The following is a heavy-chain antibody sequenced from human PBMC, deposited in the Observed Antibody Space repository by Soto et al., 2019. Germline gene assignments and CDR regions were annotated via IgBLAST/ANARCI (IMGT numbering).Heavy chain of an antibody. CDR2: IYDSGNT. Sequence: SETLSLSCAVSGGSISGTACSWSWIRQPPGKGLEWIGYIYDSGNTYYNPSLKSQFSISVDRSKNQFSLKLSSVTAADTAVYYCARGQGAAAGHSNFDYWGQGALVTVSS. V-gene: IGHV4-30-2*01. CDR3: ARGQGAAAGHSNFDY. CDR1: GGSISGTACS. D-gene: IGHD6-13*01. J-gene: IGHJ4*02.